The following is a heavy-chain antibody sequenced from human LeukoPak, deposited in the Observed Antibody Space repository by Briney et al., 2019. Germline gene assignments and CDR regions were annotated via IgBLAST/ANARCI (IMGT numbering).Heavy chain of an antibody. CDR1: GYTFTGYY. J-gene: IGHJ5*02. D-gene: IGHD4-17*01. CDR3: SRADYGDCRYGCFVP. V-gene: IGHV1-2*02. CDR2: INPNSGGT. Sequence: ASVKVSCKASGYTFTGYYMHWVRQAPGQGLEWMGWINPNSGGTNYAQKFQGRVTMTRDTSISTAYMELSSLRSEDTAVYVCSRADYGDCRYGCFVPCGQGAPFTVSS.